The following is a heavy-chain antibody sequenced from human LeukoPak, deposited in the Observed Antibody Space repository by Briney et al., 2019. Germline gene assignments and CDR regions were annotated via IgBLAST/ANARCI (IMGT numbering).Heavy chain of an antibody. CDR3: ARGGSGWYGGVYHYYGMDV. CDR1: GFTFSSYW. J-gene: IGHJ6*02. V-gene: IGHV3-74*01. D-gene: IGHD6-19*01. CDR2: INSDGSST. Sequence: GGSLRLSCAASGFTFSSYWMHWVRQAPGKGLVWVSRINSDGSSTSYADSVKGRFTISRDNAKNSLYLQMNSLRVEDTAMYYCARGGSGWYGGVYHYYGMDVWGQGTTVTVSS.